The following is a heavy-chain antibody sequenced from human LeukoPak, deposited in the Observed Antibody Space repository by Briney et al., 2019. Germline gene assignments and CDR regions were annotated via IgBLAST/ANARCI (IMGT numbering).Heavy chain of an antibody. CDR2: ISSSSSYI. CDR3: ERDGYTYYYDSSDPGYFDY. D-gene: IGHD3-22*01. J-gene: IGHJ4*02. Sequence: KPGGSLRLSCAASGFTFSSYSMNWVRQAPGKGLEWVSSISSSSSYIYYADSVKGRFTISRDNAKNSLYLQMNSLRAEDTAVYYCERDGYTYYYDSSDPGYFDYWGQGTLVTVSS. V-gene: IGHV3-21*01. CDR1: GFTFSSYS.